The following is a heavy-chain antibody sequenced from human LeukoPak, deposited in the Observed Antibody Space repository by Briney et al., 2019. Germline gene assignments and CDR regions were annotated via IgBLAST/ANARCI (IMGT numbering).Heavy chain of an antibody. Sequence: SETLSLTCTVSGASISSHAWWTWVRQPPGKGLEWIGEIYHSGSTLFNPSLRSRVSISVDKSNNRFSLQLSSVTAADTAVYYCASRRELTGEPYWGQGTLVSVTS. V-gene: IGHV4-4*02. D-gene: IGHD3-10*01. CDR3: ASRRELTGEPY. CDR1: GASISSHAW. J-gene: IGHJ4*02. CDR2: IYHSGST.